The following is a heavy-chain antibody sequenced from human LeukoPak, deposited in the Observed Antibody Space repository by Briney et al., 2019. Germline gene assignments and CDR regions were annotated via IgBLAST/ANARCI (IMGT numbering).Heavy chain of an antibody. D-gene: IGHD2-21*02. V-gene: IGHV1-3*01. CDR2: INAGNGNT. Sequence: GASVKVSCKASGYTFTSYAMHWVRQAPGQRPEWMGWINAGNGNTKYSQKFQGRVTITADESTSTAYMELSSLRSEDTAVYYCARGSRISYCGGDCYHIAHWGQGTLVTVSS. CDR3: ARGSRISYCGGDCYHIAH. J-gene: IGHJ5*02. CDR1: GYTFTSYA.